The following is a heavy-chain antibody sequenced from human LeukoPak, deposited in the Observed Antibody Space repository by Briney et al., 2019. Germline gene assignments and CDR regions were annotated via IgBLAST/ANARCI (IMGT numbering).Heavy chain of an antibody. Sequence: PSGTLSLTCAVSGGSISSSNWWSWVRQPPGKGLEWIREIYHSGSTNYNPSLKSRVTISVDKSKNQFSLKLSSGTAADTAVYYCAREEWLLLGGYYYYMDVWGKGTTVTISS. V-gene: IGHV4-4*02. CDR1: GGSISSSNW. CDR3: AREEWLLLGGYYYYMDV. J-gene: IGHJ6*03. D-gene: IGHD3-22*01. CDR2: IYHSGST.